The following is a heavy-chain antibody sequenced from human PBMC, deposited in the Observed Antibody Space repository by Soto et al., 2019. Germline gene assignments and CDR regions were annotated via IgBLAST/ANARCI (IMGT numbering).Heavy chain of an antibody. J-gene: IGHJ6*02. CDR2: ISGSGGST. CDR1: GFTFSSYA. D-gene: IGHD3-22*01. CDR3: AKGRPLVVVITYYYYGMDV. V-gene: IGHV3-23*01. Sequence: EVQLLESGGGLVQPGGSLRLSCAASGFTFSSYAMSWVRQAPGKGLEWVSAISGSGGSTYYADSVKGRFTISRDNSKNTLYLQMNSLRAEDTAVYYCAKGRPLVVVITYYYYGMDVWGQGTTVTVS.